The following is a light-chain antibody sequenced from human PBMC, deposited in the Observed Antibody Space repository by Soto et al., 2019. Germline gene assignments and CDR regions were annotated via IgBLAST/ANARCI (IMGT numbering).Light chain of an antibody. CDR3: SSYAGSINV. Sequence: QSVLTQPPSASGSPGQSVAISCTGTSSDVGGYNYVSWYQQHPGKAPKHMIYEVNKRPSGVPDRFSSSKSGNTASLTVSGLQAEDEAAYYCSSYAGSINVFGTGTKLTVL. V-gene: IGLV2-8*01. CDR1: SSDVGGYNY. CDR2: EVN. J-gene: IGLJ1*01.